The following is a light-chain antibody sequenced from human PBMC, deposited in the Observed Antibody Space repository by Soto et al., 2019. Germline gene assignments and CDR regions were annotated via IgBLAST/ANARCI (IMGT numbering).Light chain of an antibody. CDR1: QSISNS. CDR3: QQYNSYWT. J-gene: IGKJ1*01. Sequence: DIQMTQSPSTLSASVGDRVTITCRATQSISNSLAWYQQKPGKAPKLLIYKASSLESGVPSRFSGRGSGTEITLTITSLQPDDFATYDCQQYNSYWTFGQGTKVEIK. V-gene: IGKV1-5*03. CDR2: KAS.